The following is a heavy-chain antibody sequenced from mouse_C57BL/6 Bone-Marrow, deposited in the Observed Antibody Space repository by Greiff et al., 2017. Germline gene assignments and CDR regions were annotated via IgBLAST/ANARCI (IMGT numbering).Heavy chain of an antibody. CDR2: IYPSNGGT. V-gene: IGHV1S81*02. D-gene: IGHD2-14*01. Sequence: VQLQQSGAELVKPGASVKLSCKASGYTFTSYYMYWVKQRPGQGLEWIGEIYPSNGGTNFSEKFKSKATLTVDKSSSTAYMQLSSLTSEDSAVYYLTRNRKSIYYAIDYWGQGTTVTVSS. CDR3: TRNRKSIYYAIDY. J-gene: IGHJ4*01. CDR1: GYTFTSYY.